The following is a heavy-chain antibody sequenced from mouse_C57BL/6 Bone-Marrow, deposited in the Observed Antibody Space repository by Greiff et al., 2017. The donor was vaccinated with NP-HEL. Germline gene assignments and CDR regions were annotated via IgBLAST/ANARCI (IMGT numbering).Heavy chain of an antibody. Sequence: VQLQQSGAELVGPGASVKLSCTASGFNIKDDYMHWVKQRPEQGLEWIGWIDPENGDTEYASKFQGKATITADTSSNTAYLQLSSLTSEDTAVYYCTKGNYVWFAYWGQGTLVTVSA. V-gene: IGHV14-4*01. CDR1: GFNIKDDY. J-gene: IGHJ3*01. CDR3: TKGNYVWFAY. D-gene: IGHD2-1*01. CDR2: IDPENGDT.